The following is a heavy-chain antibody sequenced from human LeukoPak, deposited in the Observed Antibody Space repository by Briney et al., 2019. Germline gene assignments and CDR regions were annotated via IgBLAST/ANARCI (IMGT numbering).Heavy chain of an antibody. Sequence: GGSLRLSCAASGFTFSSYSMNWVRQAPGKGLEWVSYISSSSRTIYYVDSVKGRFTISRDNAKNSLYLQMNSLRDEDSAVYYCARERYCGGDCYSFYYYGMDVWGQGTAVTVSS. CDR2: ISSSSRTI. CDR1: GFTFSSYS. D-gene: IGHD2-21*02. V-gene: IGHV3-48*02. CDR3: ARERYCGGDCYSFYYYGMDV. J-gene: IGHJ6*02.